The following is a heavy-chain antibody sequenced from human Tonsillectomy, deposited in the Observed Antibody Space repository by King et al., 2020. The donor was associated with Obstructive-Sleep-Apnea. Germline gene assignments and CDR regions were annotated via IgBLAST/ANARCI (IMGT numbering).Heavy chain of an antibody. V-gene: IGHV2-5*02. CDR3: AHRRRFRDYFDY. D-gene: IGHD3-10*01. CDR1: GFSLSTSGVG. J-gene: IGHJ4*02. CDR2: IYWDDDK. Sequence: TLKESGPTLVKPTQTLTLTCTFSGFSLSTSGVGVGWIRQPPGKALEWLALIYWDDDKRYRPSLKSRLTITKDTSKNQVVLTMTNMDPVDTATYYCAHRRRFRDYFDYWGQGTLVTVSS.